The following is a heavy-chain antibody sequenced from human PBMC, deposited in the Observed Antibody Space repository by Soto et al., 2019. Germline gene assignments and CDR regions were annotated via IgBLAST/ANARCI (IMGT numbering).Heavy chain of an antibody. D-gene: IGHD5-18*01. J-gene: IGHJ6*02. CDR2: ISYDGSNK. CDR3: ATNGGYSYGYNYYGMDV. Sequence: GGSLRLSCAASGFTFSSYAMHWVRQAPGKGLEWVAVISYDGSNKYYADSVKGRFTISGDNSKNTLYLQMNSLRAEDTAVYYCATNGGYSYGYNYYGMDVWGQGTTVTVSS. CDR1: GFTFSSYA. V-gene: IGHV3-30-3*01.